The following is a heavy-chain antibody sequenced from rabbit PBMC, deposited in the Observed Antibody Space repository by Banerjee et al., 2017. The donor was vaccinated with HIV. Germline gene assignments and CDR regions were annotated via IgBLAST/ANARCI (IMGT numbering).Heavy chain of an antibody. V-gene: IGHV1S43*01. Sequence: QEQLVESGGGLVKPGGTLTLTCKASGIDFSLYYMSWVRQAPGKGLEWIGYIDPIFGSTYYATWVDGRFTISSHNAQNTLYLQLNSLTAADTATYFCARGYDDYDARLDLWGPGTLVTVS. J-gene: IGHJ3*01. D-gene: IGHD2-1*01. CDR1: GIDFSLYY. CDR2: IDPIFGST. CDR3: ARGYDDYDARLDL.